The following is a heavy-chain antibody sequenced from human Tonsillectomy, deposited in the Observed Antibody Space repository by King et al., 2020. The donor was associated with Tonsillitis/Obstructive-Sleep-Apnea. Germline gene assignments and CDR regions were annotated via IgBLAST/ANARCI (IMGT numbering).Heavy chain of an antibody. V-gene: IGHV3-23*04. CDR1: GFSFSNYD. D-gene: IGHD5-24*01. Sequence: VQLVESGGGLVQPGGSLRLSCATSGFSFSNYDMSWVRQAPGKGLEWVSGISGSGGRTYYADSVKGRFTISRDNYKHTPYLHMNSLRAEDTALYYCAKDGPTMRYWGQGTLVTVSS. J-gene: IGHJ4*02. CDR3: AKDGPTMRY. CDR2: ISGSGGRT.